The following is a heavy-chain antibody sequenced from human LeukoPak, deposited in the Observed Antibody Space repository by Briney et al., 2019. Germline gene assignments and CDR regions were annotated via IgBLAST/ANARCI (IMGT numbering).Heavy chain of an antibody. D-gene: IGHD3-10*01. Sequence: GGSLRLSCAASGFTFSSYGMRWVRQAPGKGLEWVSGIRGSGDITFYADSVKGRFTISRDNSKNTLYLQMNSLRAEDTAVYYCAKLTYGSGTYGAFDYWGQGTLVTVSS. V-gene: IGHV3-23*01. CDR1: GFTFSSYG. CDR2: IRGSGDIT. J-gene: IGHJ4*02. CDR3: AKLTYGSGTYGAFDY.